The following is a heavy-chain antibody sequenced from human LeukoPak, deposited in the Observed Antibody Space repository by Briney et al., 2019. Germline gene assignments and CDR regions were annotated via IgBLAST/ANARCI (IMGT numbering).Heavy chain of an antibody. CDR1: GFTFSSYA. CDR2: ISGSGGST. Sequence: GGSLRLSCAASGFTFSSYAMSWVRQAPGKGLEWVSAISGSGGSTYYADSVKGRFTISRDNAKNSLYLQMNSLRAEDTAVYYCASLSYSSSSGGVYWGQGTLVTVSS. CDR3: ASLSYSSSSGGVY. J-gene: IGHJ4*02. V-gene: IGHV3-23*01. D-gene: IGHD6-6*01.